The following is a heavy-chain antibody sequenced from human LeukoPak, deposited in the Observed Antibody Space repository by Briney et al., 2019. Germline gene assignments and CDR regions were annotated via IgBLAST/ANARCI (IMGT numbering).Heavy chain of an antibody. D-gene: IGHD3-22*01. J-gene: IGHJ4*02. CDR3: ARGVRANFDY. CDR2: IYYSGST. Sequence: PSQTLSLTCTVSDGSISSGGYYWSWIRQHPGKGLEWIGYIYYSGSTYYNPSLKSRVTISVDTSKNQFSLKLSSVTAADTAVYYCARGVRANFDYWGQGTLVTVSS. CDR1: DGSISSGGYY. V-gene: IGHV4-31*03.